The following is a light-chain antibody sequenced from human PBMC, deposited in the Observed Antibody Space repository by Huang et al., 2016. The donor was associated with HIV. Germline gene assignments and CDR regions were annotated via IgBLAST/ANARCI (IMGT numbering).Light chain of an antibody. J-gene: IGKJ2*01. CDR1: QKITGW. Sequence: DIQMTQSPSTLSASVGARVTITCRASQKITGWLAWYQQKPGKAPKLLVYDGSTLESGVPSRFRGSGSGTEFTLTISSLQPDDFATYYCQQYVSYPYTFGQGTKLEIK. V-gene: IGKV1-5*01. CDR3: QQYVSYPYT. CDR2: DGS.